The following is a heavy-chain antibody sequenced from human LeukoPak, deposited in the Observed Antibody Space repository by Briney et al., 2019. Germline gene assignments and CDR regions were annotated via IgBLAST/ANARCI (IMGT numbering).Heavy chain of an antibody. Sequence: PSETLSLTCTVSGGSISSGGYYWSWIRQPPGKGLEWIGYIYHSGSTYYNPSLKSRVTISVDRSKNQFSLKLSSVTAADTAVYYCARDRGLEPGYFDYWGQGTLVTVSS. CDR2: IYHSGST. D-gene: IGHD1-14*01. CDR3: ARDRGLEPGYFDY. J-gene: IGHJ4*02. V-gene: IGHV4-30-2*01. CDR1: GGSISSGGYY.